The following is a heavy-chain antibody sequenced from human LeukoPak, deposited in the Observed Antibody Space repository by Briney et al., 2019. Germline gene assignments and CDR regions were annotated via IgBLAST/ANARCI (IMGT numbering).Heavy chain of an antibody. CDR2: INPDSGAT. CDR1: GYTFTGYY. CDR3: ARGVKPTIATSLGVDFDY. D-gene: IGHD6-13*01. Sequence: ASVKVSCKASGYTFTGYYLHWVRQAPGQGLEWMGWINPDSGATNYAQKFQGKVTMTRDTSITTAYMELSGLRSDDTAVFYCARGVKPTIATSLGVDFDYWGQGTLVTVSS. V-gene: IGHV1-2*02. J-gene: IGHJ4*02.